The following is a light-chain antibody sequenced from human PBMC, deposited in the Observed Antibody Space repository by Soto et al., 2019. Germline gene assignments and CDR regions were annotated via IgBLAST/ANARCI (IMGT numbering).Light chain of an antibody. CDR2: EVT. V-gene: IGLV2-14*01. CDR3: SSYTSSSTLWV. CDR1: SSDVGGYNY. Sequence: QSALTQHASVSGSPGQSITISCTGTSSDVGGYNYVSWYQQHPGKAPKLIIYEVTNRPSGVSNRFSGSKSDNTASLTISGLQPEDEADYYCSSYTSSSTLWVFGAGTKLTVL. J-gene: IGLJ3*02.